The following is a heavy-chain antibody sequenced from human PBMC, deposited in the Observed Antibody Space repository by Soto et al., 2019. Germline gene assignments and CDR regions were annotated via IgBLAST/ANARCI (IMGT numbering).Heavy chain of an antibody. D-gene: IGHD2-21*01. V-gene: IGHV3-11*01. J-gene: IGHJ6*02. CDR3: ARGHSIFYGMDV. Sequence: QVQLVESGGGLVKPGGSLRLSCAASGFTFSDYYMKWIRQAPGKGLEWVSYVSSSGTTIYYADSVKGRFTISRDNAKNSLFLQMNSLRAEDTALYYCARGHSIFYGMDVWGQGTTVTVSS. CDR2: VSSSGTTI. CDR1: GFTFSDYY.